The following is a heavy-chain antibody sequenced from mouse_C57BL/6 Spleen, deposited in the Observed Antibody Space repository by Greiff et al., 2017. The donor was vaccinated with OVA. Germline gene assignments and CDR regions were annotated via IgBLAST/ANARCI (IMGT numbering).Heavy chain of an antibody. CDR1: GYTFTSYW. CDR3: VSWITTGACAY. V-gene: IGHV1-59*01. CDR2: IDPSASYT. J-gene: IGHJ3*01. Sequence: QVQLQQSGAELVRPGTSVTLSCKASGYTFTSYWMHWVKQRPVHGLEWIGVIDPSASYTTYNQKFKGKATLTVDKSSSTAYMQLSSLTSEDSAVDYCVSWITTGACAYWGQGTLVTVSA. D-gene: IGHD1-1*01.